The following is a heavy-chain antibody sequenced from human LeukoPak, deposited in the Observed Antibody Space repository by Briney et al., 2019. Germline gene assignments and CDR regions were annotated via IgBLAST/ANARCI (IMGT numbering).Heavy chain of an antibody. CDR1: GFTFSSYA. CDR2: IEVGGAMT. D-gene: IGHD6-13*01. V-gene: IGHV3-23*01. Sequence: GGSLRLSCSASGFTFSSYAMTWVRRVPGKGLEWVSTIEVGGAMTHYADSVKGRFTISRDNAKNSLYLQMNSLRAEDTALYYCAKDPAAAGFDAFDIWGQGTTVTVSS. J-gene: IGHJ3*02. CDR3: AKDPAAAGFDAFDI.